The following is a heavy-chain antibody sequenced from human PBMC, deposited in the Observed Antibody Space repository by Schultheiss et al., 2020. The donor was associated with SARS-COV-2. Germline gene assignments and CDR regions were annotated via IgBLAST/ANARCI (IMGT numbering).Heavy chain of an antibody. CDR2: IYPGDSDT. Sequence: KVSCKGSGYSFTSYWIGWVRQMPGKGLEWMGIIYPGDSDTRYSPSFQGQVTISADKSISTAYLQWSSLKASDTAMYYCASQIVATLPETDAFDIWGQGTMVTVSS. J-gene: IGHJ3*02. D-gene: IGHD5-12*01. V-gene: IGHV5-51*01. CDR1: GYSFTSYW. CDR3: ASQIVATLPETDAFDI.